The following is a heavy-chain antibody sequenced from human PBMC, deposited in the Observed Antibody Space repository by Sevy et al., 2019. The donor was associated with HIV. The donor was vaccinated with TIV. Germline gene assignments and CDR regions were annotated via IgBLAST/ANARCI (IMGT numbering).Heavy chain of an antibody. J-gene: IGHJ3*02. D-gene: IGHD6-13*01. V-gene: IGHV3-23*01. CDR3: AKEGIAAAGTTGTGAFDI. Sequence: GGSLRLSCAASGFTFSSYAMSWVRQAPGKGLEWVSAISGIGGSTYYADSVKGRFTISRDNSKNTLYLQMNSLRAEDTAVYYCAKEGIAAAGTTGTGAFDIWGQGTMVTVSS. CDR1: GFTFSSYA. CDR2: ISGIGGST.